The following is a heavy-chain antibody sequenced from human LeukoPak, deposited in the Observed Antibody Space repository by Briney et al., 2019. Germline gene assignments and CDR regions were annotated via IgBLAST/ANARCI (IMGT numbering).Heavy chain of an antibody. Sequence: ASVKVSCKASEYSFTGYYMHWVRQAPGQGLEWMGWINPNSGGTNYAQKFQGRVTMTRDTSTSTVYMELSSLRSEDTAVYYCARVSSSWLKFDYWGQGTLVTVSS. CDR3: ARVSSSWLKFDY. CDR2: INPNSGGT. V-gene: IGHV1-2*02. J-gene: IGHJ4*02. CDR1: EYSFTGYY. D-gene: IGHD6-13*01.